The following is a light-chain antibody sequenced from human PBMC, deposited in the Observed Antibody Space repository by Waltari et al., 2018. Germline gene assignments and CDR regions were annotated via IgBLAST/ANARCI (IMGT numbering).Light chain of an antibody. V-gene: IGKV4-1*01. J-gene: IGKJ2*01. Sequence: DIVMTQSPDSLAVSLGERATINCKSSQSVLYSSNNKNYLAWYQQKTGQPPKLLIYWAPTRESGVPDRFSGSGSGTDFTLTISSLQAEDVAVYYCQQYYSTPLYTFGQGTKLEIK. CDR3: QQYYSTPLYT. CDR1: QSVLYSSNNKNY. CDR2: WAP.